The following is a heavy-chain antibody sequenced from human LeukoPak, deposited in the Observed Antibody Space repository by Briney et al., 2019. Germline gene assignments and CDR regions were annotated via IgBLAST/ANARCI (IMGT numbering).Heavy chain of an antibody. J-gene: IGHJ3*02. Sequence: ASVKVSCKAPGGTFSSYAISWVRQAPGQGLEWMGGIIPIFGTANYAQKFQGRVTITADESTSTAYMELSSLRSEDTAVYYCARGRPQPPLGRYDFWSGYYRRAPFDIWGQGTMVTVSS. CDR2: IIPIFGTA. V-gene: IGHV1-69*13. CDR1: GGTFSSYA. D-gene: IGHD3-3*01. CDR3: ARGRPQPPLGRYDFWSGYYRRAPFDI.